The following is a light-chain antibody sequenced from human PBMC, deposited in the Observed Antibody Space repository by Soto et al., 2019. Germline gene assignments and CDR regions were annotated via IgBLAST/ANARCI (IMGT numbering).Light chain of an antibody. V-gene: IGKV3-15*01. J-gene: IGKJ1*01. CDR3: QQYNNWTPMA. CDR2: GAS. CDR1: QSVSSN. Sequence: EIVMTQSPATLSVSPGERATLSCRASQSVSSNLAGYQQKPGQAPRLLIYGASTRATGIPARFSGSGSGTEFTLTISSLQSEDFAVYYCQQYNNWTPMAFGQGTKVEIK.